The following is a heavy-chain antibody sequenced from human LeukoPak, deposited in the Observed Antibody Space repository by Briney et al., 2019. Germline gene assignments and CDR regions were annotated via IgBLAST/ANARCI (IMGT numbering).Heavy chain of an antibody. CDR3: ARITFVVEGYGMDV. Sequence: PSETLSLTCTASGDSISSYYWSWIRQPPGKGLEWIGYIHHSGRTNYNPPLKSRVTISVDTSKNQFSLCLSSVTAADTAVYYCARITFVVEGYGMDVWGQGTTVTVSS. CDR2: IHHSGRT. V-gene: IGHV4-59*08. J-gene: IGHJ6*02. D-gene: IGHD2-21*01. CDR1: GDSISSYY.